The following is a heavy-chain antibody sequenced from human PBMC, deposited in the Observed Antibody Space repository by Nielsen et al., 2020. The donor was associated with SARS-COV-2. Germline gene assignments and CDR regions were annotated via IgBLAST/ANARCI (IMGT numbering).Heavy chain of an antibody. J-gene: IGHJ6*02. V-gene: IGHV3-9*01. CDR3: AKDGLWFGDQGGMDV. CDR1: GFTFGDNG. CDR2: ISRSSGSI. Sequence: SLKISCAASGFTFGDNGMHWVRQAPGKGLEWVSGISRSSGSIGYADSVEGRFTISRDNAKNSLYLQMNSLRAEDTALYYCAKDGLWFGDQGGMDVWGQGTTVTVSS. D-gene: IGHD3-10*01.